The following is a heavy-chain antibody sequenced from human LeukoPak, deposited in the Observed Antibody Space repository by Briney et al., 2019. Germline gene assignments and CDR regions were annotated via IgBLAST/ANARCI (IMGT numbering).Heavy chain of an antibody. CDR2: ITWNGGST. CDR3: ARTTGYSSSLPIDY. Sequence: GGSLSFSLAAPGFTFDDIARGWAAQAQGKGLEGSSGITWNGGSTGYADSVKGRFTISRDNAKNSLYLQMNSLRAEDTALYHCARTTGYSSSLPIDYWGQGTLVTVSS. V-gene: IGHV3-20*02. J-gene: IGHJ4*02. CDR1: GFTFDDIA. D-gene: IGHD6-13*01.